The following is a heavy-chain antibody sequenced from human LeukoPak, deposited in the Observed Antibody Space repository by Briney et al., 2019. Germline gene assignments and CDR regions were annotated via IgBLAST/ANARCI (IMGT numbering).Heavy chain of an antibody. CDR1: GFTFSIYA. Sequence: GGSLRLSCAASGFTFSIYAMSWVRQAPGKGLEWVSAITGSGDTTYYADSVKGRFTISRDNSKNTLYLQMNSLRAEDTAVYYCARDLGSTGFDYWGQGTLVTVSS. CDR2: ITGSGDTT. CDR3: ARDLGSTGFDY. D-gene: IGHD3-16*01. V-gene: IGHV3-23*01. J-gene: IGHJ4*02.